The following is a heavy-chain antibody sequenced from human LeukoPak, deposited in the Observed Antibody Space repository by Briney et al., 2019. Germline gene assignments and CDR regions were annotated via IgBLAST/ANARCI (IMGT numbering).Heavy chain of an antibody. CDR3: ASASGY. CDR2: IYYSGST. D-gene: IGHD6-19*01. V-gene: IGHV4-30-4*08. CDR1: GGSISRADYY. Sequence: SQTLSLTCTVSGGSISRADYYWSWIRQPPGKGLEWIGYIYYSGSTYYNPSLKSRATISIDTSKNQFSLKLSSVTAADTAVYYCASASGYWGQGTLVTVSS. J-gene: IGHJ4*02.